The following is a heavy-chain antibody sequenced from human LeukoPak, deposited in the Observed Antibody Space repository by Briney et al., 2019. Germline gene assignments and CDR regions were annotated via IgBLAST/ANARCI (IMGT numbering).Heavy chain of an antibody. V-gene: IGHV1-3*01. CDR1: GYTFSDYS. J-gene: IGHJ4*02. Sequence: ASVKVSCKASGYTFSDYSMHWVRQAPGQAPEWMGWISGGTGSPKYSQRFQGRVTITRDTSARTAYMALSSLRPTDTAVYFCARGRYYSDSSYYYFDSWGQGTLVTVSS. CDR3: ARGRYYSDSSYYYFDS. CDR2: ISGGTGSP. D-gene: IGHD3-22*01.